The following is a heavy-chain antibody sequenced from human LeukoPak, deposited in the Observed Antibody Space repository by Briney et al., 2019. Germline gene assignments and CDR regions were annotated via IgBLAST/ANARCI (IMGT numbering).Heavy chain of an antibody. CDR2: IYHSGST. CDR3: AREYCSSTSCIFDY. Sequence: GSLRLSCAASGFTFSSYSINWVRQPPGKGLEWIGEIYHSGSTHYNPSLKSRVTISVDKSKSQFSLKLSSVTAADTAVYYCAREYCSSTSCIFDYWGQGTLVTVSS. CDR1: GFTFSSYSI. V-gene: IGHV4-4*02. J-gene: IGHJ4*02. D-gene: IGHD2-2*01.